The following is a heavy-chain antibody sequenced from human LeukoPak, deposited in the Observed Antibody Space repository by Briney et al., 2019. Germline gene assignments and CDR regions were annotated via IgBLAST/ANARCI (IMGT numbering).Heavy chain of an antibody. CDR3: AKDRPLNWGYHFDY. CDR1: GFTFSSYS. Sequence: TGGSLRLSCAASGFTFSSYSMNWVRQAPGKGLEWVSSISASGGSTYYADSVKGRFTISRDTSQNTLYLQMNSLRAEDTAVYYCAKDRPLNWGYHFDYWGQGTLVTVSS. J-gene: IGHJ4*02. CDR2: ISASGGST. V-gene: IGHV3-23*01. D-gene: IGHD7-27*01.